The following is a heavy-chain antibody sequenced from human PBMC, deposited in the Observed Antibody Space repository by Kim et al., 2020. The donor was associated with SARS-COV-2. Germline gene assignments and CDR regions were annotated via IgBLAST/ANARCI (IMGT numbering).Heavy chain of an antibody. J-gene: IGHJ4*02. Sequence: GGSLRLSCAASGFTFSRNAMHWVRQAPGKGLEWVALITYDGGNDYYADSVRGRFTISRDNANNTLYLQIDSLKFDDTGVYYCAKDLRLALLDSWGQGTLVTVSS. CDR3: AKDLRLALLDS. CDR2: ITYDGGND. CDR1: GFTFSRNA. D-gene: IGHD3-9*01. V-gene: IGHV3-30*18.